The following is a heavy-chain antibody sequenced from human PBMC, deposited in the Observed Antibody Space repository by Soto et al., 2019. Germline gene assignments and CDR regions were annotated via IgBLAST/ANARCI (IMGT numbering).Heavy chain of an antibody. CDR1: GGSISSGDYY. CDR2: IYYSGST. CDR3: ARVEDTMGRGYWFDP. D-gene: IGHD3-10*01. Sequence: QVQLQESGPGLVKPSQTLSLTCTVSGGSISSGDYYWSWIRQPPGKGLEWIGYIYYSGSTYYNPPLKSRVTISVDTSKNQFSLKLSSVTAADTAVYYCARVEDTMGRGYWFDPWGQGTLVTVSS. J-gene: IGHJ5*02. V-gene: IGHV4-30-4*01.